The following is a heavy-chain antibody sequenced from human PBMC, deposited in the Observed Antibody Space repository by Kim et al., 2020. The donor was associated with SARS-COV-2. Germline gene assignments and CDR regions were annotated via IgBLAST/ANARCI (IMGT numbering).Heavy chain of an antibody. D-gene: IGHD6-6*01. Sequence: KFQERVTITRDMSTSTAYMELSSLRSEDTAVYYCAADRYSSSFYYYGMDVWGQGTTVTVSS. J-gene: IGHJ6*02. V-gene: IGHV1-58*01. CDR3: AADRYSSSFYYYGMDV.